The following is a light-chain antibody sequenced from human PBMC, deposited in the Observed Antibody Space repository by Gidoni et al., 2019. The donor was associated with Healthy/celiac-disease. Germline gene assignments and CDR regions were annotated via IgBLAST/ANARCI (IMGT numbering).Light chain of an antibody. CDR2: LGS. J-gene: IGKJ5*01. CDR1: QSLLHSNGYNY. V-gene: IGKV2-28*01. CDR3: MQALQTPT. Sequence: DIVMTQSPLSLPVTPGEPASISCRSSQSLLHSNGYNYLDWYLQKPGQSPQLLIYLGSNRASGVPDRFSGSGSGTDFTLKISRVEAGDVGVYYCMQALQTPTFXQXTRLEIK.